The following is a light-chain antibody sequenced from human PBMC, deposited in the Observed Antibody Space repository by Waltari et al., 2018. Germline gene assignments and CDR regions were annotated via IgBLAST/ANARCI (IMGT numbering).Light chain of an antibody. J-gene: IGKJ1*01. Sequence: QMTQPPSALSASVGDRVTVTCRASQSIGSDLNWYQQKPGKAPKVLIYAASSLQGGVPSRFSGSGSGTDFTLTISSLQPEDSATYFCQQSFSSWTFGQGTKVEIK. V-gene: IGKV1-39*01. CDR1: QSIGSD. CDR3: QQSFSSWT. CDR2: AAS.